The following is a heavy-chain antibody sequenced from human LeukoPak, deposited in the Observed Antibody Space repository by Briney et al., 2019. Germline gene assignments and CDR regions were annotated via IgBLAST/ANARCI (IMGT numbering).Heavy chain of an antibody. Sequence: GGSLKLSCAASGFTVSSNYMSWVRQAPGKGLEWVSVIYSGGSTYYADSVKGRFTISRDNSKNTLYLQMNSLRAEDTAMYYCAREGPPTGSYYYWGQGTLVTVSS. CDR1: GFTVSSNY. V-gene: IGHV3-66*01. D-gene: IGHD1-26*01. J-gene: IGHJ4*02. CDR2: IYSGGST. CDR3: AREGPPTGSYYY.